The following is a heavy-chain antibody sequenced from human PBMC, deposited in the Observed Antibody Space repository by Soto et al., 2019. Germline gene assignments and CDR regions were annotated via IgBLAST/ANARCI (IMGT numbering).Heavy chain of an antibody. CDR2: MNPNSGNT. CDR3: ARVSSYYDFWSGYYTGPRYYYYGMDV. D-gene: IGHD3-3*01. V-gene: IGHV1-8*01. Sequence: ASVKVSCKASGYTFTSYDINWVRQATGQGLEWMGWMNPNSGNTGYAQKFQGRVTMTRNTSISTAYMELSSLRSEDTAVYYCARVSSYYDFWSGYYTGPRYYYYGMDVWGQGTTVTV. CDR1: GYTFTSYD. J-gene: IGHJ6*02.